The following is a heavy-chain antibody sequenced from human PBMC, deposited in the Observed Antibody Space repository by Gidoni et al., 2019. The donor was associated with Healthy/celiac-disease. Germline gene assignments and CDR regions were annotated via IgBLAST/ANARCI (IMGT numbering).Heavy chain of an antibody. Sequence: EVQLVESGGGLVPPGGSLRHSCAATGCTFSSYEMNWLRQAPGKGLEWVSYSSSSGSTIYYSDSVKGRFTISRDNAKNSLYLQMNSLRAEDTAVYYCARDRVDYGDYLYYYYYGMDVWGQGTTVTVSS. CDR2: SSSSGSTI. CDR1: GCTFSSYE. J-gene: IGHJ6*02. CDR3: ARDRVDYGDYLYYYYYGMDV. V-gene: IGHV3-48*03. D-gene: IGHD4-17*01.